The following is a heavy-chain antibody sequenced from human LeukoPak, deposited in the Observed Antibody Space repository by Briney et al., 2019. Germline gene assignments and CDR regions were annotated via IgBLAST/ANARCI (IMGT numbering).Heavy chain of an antibody. J-gene: IGHJ4*02. V-gene: IGHV3-7*01. Sequence: PGGSLRLSCAASGFIFNIYWMSWVRQTPGKGLEWVAFIKQDGSETHYVDSVKGRFTISRDNGKNSLYLQMNSLRPEDTAVYYCARVAYSTNWNFDLWGQGTLVTASS. CDR3: ARVAYSTNWNFDL. D-gene: IGHD2-2*01. CDR2: IKQDGSET. CDR1: GFIFNIYW.